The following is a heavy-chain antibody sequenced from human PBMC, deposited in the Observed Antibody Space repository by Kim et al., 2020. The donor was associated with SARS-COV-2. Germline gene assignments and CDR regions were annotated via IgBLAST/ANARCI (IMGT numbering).Heavy chain of an antibody. CDR1: GFTFSSYD. CDR2: IGTAGDP. Sequence: GGSLRLSCAASGFTFSSYDMHWVRQATGKGLEWVSAIGTAGDPYYPGSVKGRFTISRENAKNSLYLQMNSLRAGDTAVYYCARGITMVRGVIHKGYFDLWGRGTLVTVSS. CDR3: ARGITMVRGVIHKGYFDL. D-gene: IGHD3-10*01. J-gene: IGHJ2*01. V-gene: IGHV3-13*05.